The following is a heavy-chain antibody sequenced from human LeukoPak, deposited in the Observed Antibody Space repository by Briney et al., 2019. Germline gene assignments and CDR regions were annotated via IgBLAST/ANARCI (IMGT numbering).Heavy chain of an antibody. CDR2: INPNSGGT. V-gene: IGHV1-2*02. Sequence: GASVKVSCKASGYTFTGYYMHWVRQAPGQGLEWMGWINPNSGGTNYAQKFQGRVTMTRDTSISTAYMELSRLRSDDTAVYYCAREGMIVVAPFDYWGQGTLVTVSS. D-gene: IGHD3-22*01. CDR1: GYTFTGYY. J-gene: IGHJ4*02. CDR3: AREGMIVVAPFDY.